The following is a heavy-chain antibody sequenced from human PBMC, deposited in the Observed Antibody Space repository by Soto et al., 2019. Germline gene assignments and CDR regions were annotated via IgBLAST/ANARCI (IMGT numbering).Heavy chain of an antibody. CDR2: ISYDGSNK. CDR3: AKTGTTFWYFYL. Sequence: QVQLVESGGGVVQPGRSLRLSCAASGFTFSSYGMHWVRQAPGKGLEWVAVISYDGSNKYYADSVKGRFTISRDNSKTTLYLQMNSLRAEDTAVYYCAKTGTTFWYFYLWGRGTLVTVSS. CDR1: GFTFSSYG. D-gene: IGHD1-7*01. V-gene: IGHV3-30*18. J-gene: IGHJ2*01.